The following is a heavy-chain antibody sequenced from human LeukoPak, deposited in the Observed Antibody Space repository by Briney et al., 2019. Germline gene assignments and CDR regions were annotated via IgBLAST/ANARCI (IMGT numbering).Heavy chain of an antibody. CDR1: GFTFSSYG. D-gene: IGHD7-27*01. J-gene: IGHJ4*02. V-gene: IGHV3-30*02. CDR3: AKDSVRFTGDLYYFNY. Sequence: GSLRLSCAASGFTFSSYGMHWVRQAPGKGLEWVAFIRYDGSNKYYADSVKGRFTISRDNSKNTVYLQMSSLRVEDTAVYHCAKDSVRFTGDLYYFNYWGQGTLVTVSS. CDR2: IRYDGSNK.